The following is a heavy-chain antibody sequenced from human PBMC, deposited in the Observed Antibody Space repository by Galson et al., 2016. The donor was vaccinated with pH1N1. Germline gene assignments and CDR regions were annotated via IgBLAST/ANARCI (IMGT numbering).Heavy chain of an antibody. CDR3: ARDSKGGIPFHY. CDR1: GYTFTDYY. Sequence: SVKVSCKASGYTFTDYYIHWVRQAPGKGLEWMGWINPNSDVTKYAQKLQDRVTMTRDTSINTAYMELSGLTSGDTAVYYCARDSKGGIPFHYWGQGTLVTLSS. D-gene: IGHD1-26*01. J-gene: IGHJ4*02. V-gene: IGHV1-2*02. CDR2: INPNSDVT.